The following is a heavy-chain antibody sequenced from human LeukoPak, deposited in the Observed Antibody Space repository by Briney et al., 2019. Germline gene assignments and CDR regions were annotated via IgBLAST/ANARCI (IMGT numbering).Heavy chain of an antibody. V-gene: IGHV1-46*02. D-gene: IGHD1-1*01. J-gene: IGHJ4*02. Sequence: ASVKVSCKASRYTFNTYYTHGVRQAAGQGLEGMGLINPGGGEPSFAQNLQGQVTMQRETSTSTVYMELSSLMYGDTAVYYCARGPRGQRFDYWGPGTLVTVSS. CDR3: ARGPRGQRFDY. CDR2: INPGGGEP. CDR1: RYTFNTYY.